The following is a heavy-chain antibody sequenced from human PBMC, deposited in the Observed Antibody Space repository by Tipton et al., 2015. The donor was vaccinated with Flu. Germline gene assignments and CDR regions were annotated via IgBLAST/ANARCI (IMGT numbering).Heavy chain of an antibody. CDR2: IYYSGST. Sequence: GLVKPSETLSLTCTVSGGSISSYYWSWIRQPPGKGLEWIGYIYYSGSTNYNPSLKSRVTISVDTSKNQFSLKLSSVTAADTAVYYCARVKSVWGIAVAGPFDYWGQGTLVTVSS. J-gene: IGHJ4*02. CDR3: ARVKSVWGIAVAGPFDY. D-gene: IGHD6-19*01. CDR1: GGSISSYY. V-gene: IGHV4-59*01.